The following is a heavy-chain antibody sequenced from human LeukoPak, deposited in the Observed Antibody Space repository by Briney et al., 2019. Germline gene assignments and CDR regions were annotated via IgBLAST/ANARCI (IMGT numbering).Heavy chain of an antibody. D-gene: IGHD3-3*01. Sequence: PGGSLRLSCAASGFTFSSYAMHWVRQAPGKGLEWVAVISYDGSNKYYADSVKGRFTISRDNSKNTLYLQMNSLRAEDTAVYYCAREAHGDFWSGYYTGMGAFDIWGQGQWSPSLQ. CDR2: ISYDGSNK. V-gene: IGHV3-30-3*01. J-gene: IGHJ3*02. CDR1: GFTFSSYA. CDR3: AREAHGDFWSGYYTGMGAFDI.